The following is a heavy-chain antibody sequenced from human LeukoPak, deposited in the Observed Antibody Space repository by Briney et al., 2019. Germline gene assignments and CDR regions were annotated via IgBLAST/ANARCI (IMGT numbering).Heavy chain of an antibody. Sequence: GGSLRLSCAASGFTFSSYEMNWVRQAPGKGLEWVSSISSSSSYIYYADSVKGRFTISRDNAKNSLYLQMNSLRAEDTAVYYCARVRDYYDRDAFDIWGQGTMVTVSS. CDR2: ISSSSSYI. V-gene: IGHV3-21*01. CDR1: GFTFSSYE. D-gene: IGHD3-22*01. CDR3: ARVRDYYDRDAFDI. J-gene: IGHJ3*02.